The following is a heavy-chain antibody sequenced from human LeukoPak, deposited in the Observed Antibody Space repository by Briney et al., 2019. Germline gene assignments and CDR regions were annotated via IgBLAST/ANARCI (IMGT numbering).Heavy chain of an antibody. CDR2: IKQGGSEK. Sequence: GGSLRLSCAASGFTFSSYWMSWVRQAPGKGLEWVANIKQGGSEKYYVDSVKGRFTISRDNAKNSLYLQMNSLRAEDTAVYYCARAIPSDYVWGSYRFDYWGQGTLVTVSS. CDR3: ARAIPSDYVWGSYRFDY. V-gene: IGHV3-7*01. J-gene: IGHJ4*02. D-gene: IGHD3-16*02. CDR1: GFTFSSYW.